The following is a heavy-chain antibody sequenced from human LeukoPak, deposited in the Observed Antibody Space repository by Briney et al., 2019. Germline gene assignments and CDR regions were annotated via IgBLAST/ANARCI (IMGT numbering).Heavy chain of an antibody. Sequence: GGSLRLSCAASGFTFSNAWMSWVRQAPGKGLEWVGRIKSKTDGGTTDYAAPVKGRFTISRDDSKNTLYLQMNSLKTEDTAVYYCARAAVVTGGLDLWGRGTLVTVSS. D-gene: IGHD2-21*02. CDR2: IKSKTDGGTT. CDR1: GFTFSNAW. J-gene: IGHJ2*01. CDR3: ARAAVVTGGLDL. V-gene: IGHV3-15*01.